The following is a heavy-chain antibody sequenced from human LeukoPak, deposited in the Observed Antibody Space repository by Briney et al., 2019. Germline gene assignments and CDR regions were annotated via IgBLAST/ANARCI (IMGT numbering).Heavy chain of an antibody. CDR2: IYGTGST. V-gene: IGHV4-4*09. CDR1: GGSISTYY. Sequence: SETLSLTCTVSGGSISTYYWSWIRQPPGKGLEWIGRIYGTGSTSYNPSLMNRVTMSVDTSKNHFSLKLTSVTAADTAVYYCARYDSRGSATTRFDYWGQGILVTIPS. CDR3: ARYDSRGSATTRFDY. D-gene: IGHD3-16*01. J-gene: IGHJ4*02.